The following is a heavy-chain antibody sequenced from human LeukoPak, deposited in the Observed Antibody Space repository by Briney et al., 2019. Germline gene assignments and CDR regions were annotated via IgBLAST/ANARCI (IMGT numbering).Heavy chain of an antibody. D-gene: IGHD2-21*01. V-gene: IGHV3-23*01. CDR2: ISGSGGTT. Sequence: GGSLRLSCVTSGFTFSNYAMTWVRQAPGKGLESVSAISGSGGTTYYADSVKGRFTISRDSSDNTLYLQMNSLRAEDTAVYTCAKGGGSYSYYFDYWGQGTLVTVSA. CDR1: GFTFSNYA. CDR3: AKGGGSYSYYFDY. J-gene: IGHJ4*02.